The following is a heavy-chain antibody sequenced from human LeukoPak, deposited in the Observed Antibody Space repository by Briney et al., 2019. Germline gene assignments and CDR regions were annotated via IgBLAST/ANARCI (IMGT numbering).Heavy chain of an antibody. J-gene: IGHJ4*02. CDR2: ISSSGTDI. D-gene: IGHD6-19*01. CDR3: ARDQRWLGRGSDY. CDR1: GFIFSTYR. V-gene: IGHV3-21*01. Sequence: GGSLRLSCAASGFIFSTYRLNWVRQAPGKGLEWVSSISSSGTDISYADSVKGRFTISRDNAKNSLYLQMHSLRAEDTAVYYCARDQRWLGRGSDYWGQGTLVTVSS.